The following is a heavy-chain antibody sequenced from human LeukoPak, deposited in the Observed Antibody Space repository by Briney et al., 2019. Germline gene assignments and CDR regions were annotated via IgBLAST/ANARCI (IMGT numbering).Heavy chain of an antibody. CDR3: ARHPTALVTYGFDP. CDR1: GGSFSNYY. V-gene: IGHV4-59*08. D-gene: IGHD5-18*01. J-gene: IGHJ5*02. Sequence: KPSETLSLTCTVSGGSFSNYYWSWIRQSPGKGLEWIGYVYYSGGANYNPSLKSRVTISVDTSKNQLSLNLSSVTAADTAVYYCARHPTALVTYGFDPWGQGTLVTVSS. CDR2: VYYSGGA.